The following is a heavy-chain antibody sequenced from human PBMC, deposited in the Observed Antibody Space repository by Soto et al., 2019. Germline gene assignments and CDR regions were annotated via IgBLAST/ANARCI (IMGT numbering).Heavy chain of an antibody. CDR1: GFTFSNYS. CDR2: ISGSAGTT. J-gene: IGHJ5*02. D-gene: IGHD3-9*01. CDR3: AKGLVVSNNFFDP. V-gene: IGHV3-23*01. Sequence: EVQLLESGGGSVQPGGSLRLSCEVSGFTFSNYSMSWARLAPGKGLEWVSAISGSAGTTYYADSVKGRFTIARDNSKNTLHLQMNSLRADDTAIYYCAKGLVVSNNFFDPWGQGTLVTVSS.